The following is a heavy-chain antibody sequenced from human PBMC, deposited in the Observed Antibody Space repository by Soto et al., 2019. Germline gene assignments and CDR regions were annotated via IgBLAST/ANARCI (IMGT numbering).Heavy chain of an antibody. Sequence: GASVKVSCKASGYTFTHYYIHWVLQAPGQGLEWMGIINPNGGVTTYAQKFRAGFTMTRDTSTSTVYMELSSLRSEDSAVYYCATSVNSAMAFDYWGQGTLVTVSS. D-gene: IGHD5-18*01. CDR2: INPNGGVT. CDR1: GYTFTHYY. CDR3: ATSVNSAMAFDY. V-gene: IGHV1-46*01. J-gene: IGHJ4*02.